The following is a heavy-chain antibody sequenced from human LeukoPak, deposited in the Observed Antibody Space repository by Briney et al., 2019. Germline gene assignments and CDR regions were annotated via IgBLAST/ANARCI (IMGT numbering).Heavy chain of an antibody. CDR1: GGSIISYY. Sequence: SETLSLTCTVPGGSIISYYWSWIRQTPGKGLEWIAYIHSSGSTNYNPSLKSRVTISVDTSKNHFSLKVTSMTAADTGIYYCSRSLPGAVGAADLWGQGTLVTVSS. CDR2: IHSSGST. CDR3: SRSLPGAVGAADL. V-gene: IGHV4-59*01. J-gene: IGHJ5*02. D-gene: IGHD6-13*01.